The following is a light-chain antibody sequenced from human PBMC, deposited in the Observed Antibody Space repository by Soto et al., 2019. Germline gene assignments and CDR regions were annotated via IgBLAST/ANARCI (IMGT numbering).Light chain of an antibody. Sequence: QSALTQPASVSGSPGQSITISCTGTSSDVGGSNYVSWYQQHPGKAPKLMIYDVSNRPSGVSNRFSGSKSGNTASLTISGLQAEDEADYYCGSSSSSSTLYVFGTGTKVIVL. V-gene: IGLV2-14*03. CDR1: SSDVGGSNY. CDR2: DVS. CDR3: GSSSSSSTLYV. J-gene: IGLJ1*01.